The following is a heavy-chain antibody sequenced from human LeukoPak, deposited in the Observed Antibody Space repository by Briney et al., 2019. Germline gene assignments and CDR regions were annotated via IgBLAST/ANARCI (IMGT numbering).Heavy chain of an antibody. CDR3: ARDSLYYYDSSGYYPTGAFDI. CDR1: GFTFSRYP. D-gene: IGHD3-22*01. V-gene: IGHV3-30-3*01. Sequence: PGGSLILSCVVSGFTFSRYPMYWVRQAPGKGLGWVAAISYDGSDKYYADSVKGRFTISRDNSKNTLYLQMNSLRAEDTAVYYCARDSLYYYDSSGYYPTGAFDIWGQGTMVTVSS. CDR2: ISYDGSDK. J-gene: IGHJ3*02.